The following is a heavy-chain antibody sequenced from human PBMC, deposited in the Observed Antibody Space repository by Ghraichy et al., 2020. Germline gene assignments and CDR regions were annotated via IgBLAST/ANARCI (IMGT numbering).Heavy chain of an antibody. V-gene: IGHV3-23*01. CDR1: GFTFANFA. D-gene: IGHD3-16*02. CDR2: ITGRSGST. CDR3: AKTMFLISSGGAIVPAGGAFDV. J-gene: IGHJ3*01. Sequence: GGSLRLSCVTSGFTFANFAMNWVRQAPGKGLEWVSGITGRSGSTYYADSVKGRFKISRDNSKNTLYLQLDTLRAEDTAVYYCAKTMFLISSGGAIVPAGGAFDVWGQGTTVTVSS.